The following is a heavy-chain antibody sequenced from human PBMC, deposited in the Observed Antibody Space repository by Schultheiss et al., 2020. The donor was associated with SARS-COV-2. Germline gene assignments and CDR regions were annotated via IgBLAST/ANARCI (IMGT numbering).Heavy chain of an antibody. V-gene: IGHV3-23*01. CDR3: AKDQIGAVTDY. Sequence: GGSLRLSCAGSGLTFSSYAMNWVRQAPGKGLEWVSGISGSGGSTYYADSVKGRFTVSRDNAKNSLYLQMNSLRAEDTAVYYCAKDQIGAVTDYWGQGILVTVSS. CDR2: ISGSGGST. CDR1: GLTFSSYA. D-gene: IGHD4-17*01. J-gene: IGHJ4*02.